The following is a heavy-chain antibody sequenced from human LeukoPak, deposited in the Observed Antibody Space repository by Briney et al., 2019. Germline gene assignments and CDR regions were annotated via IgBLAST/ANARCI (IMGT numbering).Heavy chain of an antibody. CDR3: ASRLSITIFGEMDV. V-gene: IGHV3-21*01. CDR1: GFTFSSCS. CDR2: ISSSSSYI. J-gene: IGHJ6*04. D-gene: IGHD3-3*01. Sequence: GGSLRPSCAASGFTFSSCSMNWVRQAPGKGLEWVSSISSSSSYIYYADSVKGRFTISRDNAKNSLYLQMNSLRAEDTAVYYCASRLSITIFGEMDVWGKGTTVTVSS.